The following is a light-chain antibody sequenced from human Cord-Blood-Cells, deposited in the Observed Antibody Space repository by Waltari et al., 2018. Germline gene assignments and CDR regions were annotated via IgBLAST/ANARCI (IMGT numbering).Light chain of an antibody. CDR3: QQYNNWPYT. CDR2: GAS. J-gene: IGKJ2*01. Sequence: IVMTQSPATLSVSPGDRATLSCRASQSVSSNLAWYQQKPGQAPRLLIYGASTRATGIPARFSGSGSGTEFTLTISSLQSEDFAVYYCQQYNNWPYTFGQGTKVEIK. V-gene: IGKV3-15*01. CDR1: QSVSSN.